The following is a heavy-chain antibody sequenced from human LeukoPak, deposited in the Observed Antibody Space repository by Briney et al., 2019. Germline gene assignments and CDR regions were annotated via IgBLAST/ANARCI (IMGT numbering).Heavy chain of an antibody. CDR3: YATEAY. CDR1: GFTFSSYG. Sequence: GGSLRLSCAASGFTFSSYGMHWVRQAPGKGLEWVAVIWYDGSNKYYSDSVKGLFTISRDNSKNTVYLQMDSLRVEDTAIYYCYATEAYWGQGTLVTVSS. CDR2: IWYDGSNK. V-gene: IGHV3-33*01. J-gene: IGHJ4*02.